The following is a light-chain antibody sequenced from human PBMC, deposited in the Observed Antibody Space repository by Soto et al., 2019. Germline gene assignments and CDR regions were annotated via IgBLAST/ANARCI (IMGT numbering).Light chain of an antibody. J-gene: IGKJ1*01. CDR1: QSISNN. CDR2: DAS. V-gene: IGKV3-15*01. Sequence: VMTQSPATLSVSPGERATLSCRASQSISNNLAWYQQRPGQAPRLLIYDASTRATGVPARFSGGGSGTDFTLTISGLQSEDFAVYYCPQYNNWPPWTFGQGTEVEIK. CDR3: PQYNNWPPWT.